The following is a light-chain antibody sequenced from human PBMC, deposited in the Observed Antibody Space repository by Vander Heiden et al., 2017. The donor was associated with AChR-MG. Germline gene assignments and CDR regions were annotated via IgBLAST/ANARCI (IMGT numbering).Light chain of an antibody. CDR3: QQYYSYPHT. J-gene: IGKJ2*01. CDR1: QGISSY. V-gene: IGKV1-8*01. CDR2: AAS. Sequence: AIRMTQSPSSFSASTGDRVTITCRASQGISSYLAWYQQKPGKAPKLLIYAASTLQSGVPSRFSGSGSGTDFTLNISCLRSEDFATYYCQQYYSYPHTFGQGTKLEIK.